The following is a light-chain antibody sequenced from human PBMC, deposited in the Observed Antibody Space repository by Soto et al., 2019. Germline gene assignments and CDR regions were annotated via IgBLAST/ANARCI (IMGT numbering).Light chain of an antibody. CDR3: QQYNNWPGT. CDR2: GAS. Sequence: EIVMTQSPATLSVSPGERATLSCRASQSVSSNLAWYQQKPGQAPRLLIYGASTRVTGIPARFSGGGSGTEFTLTISSLQSXXFAVYYCQQYNNWPGTFGQGTKVEIK. J-gene: IGKJ1*01. V-gene: IGKV3-15*01. CDR1: QSVSSN.